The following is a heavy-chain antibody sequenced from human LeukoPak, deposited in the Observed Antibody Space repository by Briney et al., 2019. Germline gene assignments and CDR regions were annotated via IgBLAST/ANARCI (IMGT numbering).Heavy chain of an antibody. J-gene: IGHJ6*03. CDR2: IYTSGST. CDR3: ARSITMVRGVIWVLGYMDV. V-gene: IGHV4-4*07. D-gene: IGHD3-10*01. Sequence: SETLSLTCTVSGGSISSYYWSWIRQPAGEGLEWIGRIYTSGSTNYNPSLKSRVTMSVDTSKNQFSLKLSSVTAADTAVYYCARSITMVRGVIWVLGYMDVWAKGPRSPSP. CDR1: GGSISSYY.